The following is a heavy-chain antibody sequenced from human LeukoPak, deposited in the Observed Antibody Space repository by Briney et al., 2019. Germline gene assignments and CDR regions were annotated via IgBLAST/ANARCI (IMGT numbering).Heavy chain of an antibody. Sequence: SETLSLTCTVSGGSISSGGYYWSWIRQHPGKGLEWIGYIYYSGSTYYSPSLKSRVTISVDTSKNQFSLKLSSVTAADTAVYYCARGDVVAPFDPWGQGTLVTVSS. CDR2: IYYSGST. CDR3: ARGDVVAPFDP. D-gene: IGHD2-15*01. J-gene: IGHJ5*02. V-gene: IGHV4-31*03. CDR1: GGSISSGGYY.